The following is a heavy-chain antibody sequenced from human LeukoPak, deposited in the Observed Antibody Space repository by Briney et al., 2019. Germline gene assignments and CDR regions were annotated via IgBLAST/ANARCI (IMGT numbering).Heavy chain of an antibody. D-gene: IGHD1-26*01. CDR3: ARHGGSYSLDY. CDR1: GGSISSYY. CDR2: IYYSGGT. Sequence: SETLSLTCTVSGGSISSYYWSWIRQPPGEGLEWIGYIYYSGGTIYDPSLKSRVTISVDTSENQFSLKLSSVTAADTAVYYCARHGGSYSLDYWGQGTLVTVSS. V-gene: IGHV4-59*08. J-gene: IGHJ4*02.